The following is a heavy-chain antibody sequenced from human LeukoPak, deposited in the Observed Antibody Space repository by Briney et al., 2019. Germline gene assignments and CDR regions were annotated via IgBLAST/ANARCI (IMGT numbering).Heavy chain of an antibody. V-gene: IGHV1-2*04. CDR2: INPNSGGT. CDR1: GYTFTGYY. J-gene: IGHJ6*02. CDR3: ARADGSGSFYGMDG. D-gene: IGHD3-10*01. Sequence: ASVKVSCKASGYTFTGYYMHWVRQAPGQGLEWMGWINPNSGGTNYAQKFQGWVTMTRDTSISTAYMELSRLRSDDTAVYYCARADGSGSFYGMDGWGQGTTVTVSS.